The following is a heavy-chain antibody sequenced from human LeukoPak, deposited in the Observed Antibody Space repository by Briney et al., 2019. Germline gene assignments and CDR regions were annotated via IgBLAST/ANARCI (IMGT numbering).Heavy chain of an antibody. Sequence: GESLKISCKGSGYSFTNYWIGWVRQVPGKGLEWMGLIYPGDSDTKYSPSFRGQVTISADKFISTAYLQWSSLKASDTAMYYCARRHYDRSAFDIWGQGTMVTVSS. CDR1: GYSFTNYW. CDR3: ARRHYDRSAFDI. CDR2: IYPGDSDT. V-gene: IGHV5-51*01. D-gene: IGHD3-22*01. J-gene: IGHJ3*02.